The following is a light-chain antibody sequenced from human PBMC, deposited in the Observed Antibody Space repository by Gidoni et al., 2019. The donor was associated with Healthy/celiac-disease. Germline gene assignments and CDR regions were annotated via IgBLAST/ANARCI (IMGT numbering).Light chain of an antibody. CDR1: QSVISSY. J-gene: IGKJ5*01. V-gene: IGKV3-20*01. CDR2: GAS. Sequence: EIVFTQSPATLSLSPAERATLSCRASQSVISSYLAWYQQKPGQAPRLLIYGASSRATGIPDRFSGSGSGTDFTLTISRLEPEDFAVYYCQQYGSSPPITFGQGTRLEIK. CDR3: QQYGSSPPIT.